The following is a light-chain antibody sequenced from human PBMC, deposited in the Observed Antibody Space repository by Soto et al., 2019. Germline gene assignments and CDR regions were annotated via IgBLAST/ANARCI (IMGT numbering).Light chain of an antibody. J-gene: IGKJ1*01. CDR3: QDYGSSAWT. CDR1: QNVRTNY. CDR2: GAS. Sequence: EIVLTQSPGTLSLSPVERVTLSGMASQNVRTNYLAWYQQKPVQAPRLLIYGASTRASCIPERFSGSGSGTDFTLTISRLEPEDFAVYYCQDYGSSAWTFGQGTKVDIK. V-gene: IGKV3-20*01.